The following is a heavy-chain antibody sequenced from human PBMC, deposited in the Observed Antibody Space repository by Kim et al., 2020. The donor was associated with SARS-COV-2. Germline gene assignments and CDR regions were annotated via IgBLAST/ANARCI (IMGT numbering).Heavy chain of an antibody. CDR2: IYYSGST. D-gene: IGHD4-17*01. Sequence: SETLSLTCTVSGGSISSYYWSWIRQPPGKGLEWIGYIYYSGSTNYNPSLKSRVTISVDTSKNQFSLKLSSVTAADTAVYYCARALYQGYGDYSLSRFYYYYGMDVWGQGTTVTVSS. J-gene: IGHJ6*02. CDR1: GGSISSYY. CDR3: ARALYQGYGDYSLSRFYYYYGMDV. V-gene: IGHV4-59*01.